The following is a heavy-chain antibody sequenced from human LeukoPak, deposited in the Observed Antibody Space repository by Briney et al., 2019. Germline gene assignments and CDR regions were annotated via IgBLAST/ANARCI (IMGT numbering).Heavy chain of an antibody. CDR3: ARGGHFYYCSGGSCYGGFDY. J-gene: IGHJ4*02. CDR2: INPNSGGT. Sequence: ASVKVSCKASGYTFTGYYMHWVRQAPGQGLEWMGRINPNSGGTNYAQKFQGRVTMTRDTSTSTVYMELSSLRSEDTAVYYCARGGHFYYCSGGSCYGGFDYWGQGTLVTVSS. CDR1: GYTFTGYY. V-gene: IGHV1-2*06. D-gene: IGHD2-15*01.